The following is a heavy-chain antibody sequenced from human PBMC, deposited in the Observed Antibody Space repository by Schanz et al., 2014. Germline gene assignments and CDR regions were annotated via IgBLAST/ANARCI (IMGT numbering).Heavy chain of an antibody. CDR2: ISPSSGGT. J-gene: IGHJ5*02. CDR1: GYTFTNHS. D-gene: IGHD3-3*01. Sequence: QVHLVQSGAEVKKPGASVKVSCKASGYTFTNHSLHWVRQAPGQGLEWMGRISPSSGGTNYAQNFQGRVTMTKDTSINTVYMELSTLTSDDTAVYYCARESVSRTRLFDPWGQGTLVTVSS. CDR3: ARESVSRTRLFDP. V-gene: IGHV1-2*06.